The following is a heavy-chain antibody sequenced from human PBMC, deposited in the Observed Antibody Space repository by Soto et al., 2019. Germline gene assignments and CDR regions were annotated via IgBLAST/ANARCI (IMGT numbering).Heavy chain of an antibody. D-gene: IGHD2-8*02. Sequence: QVQLQESGPGLVKPSGTLFLTCGVSGDSITSDSWWTWVRQSPGKGLEWIGERHHKGWTNYNPSLESRVTISIDTSKNEFSLSLSSVTAADTAVFYCALVGPTATGAIDYWGRGTLVTVSS. CDR3: ALVGPTATGAIDY. CDR2: RHHKGWT. CDR1: GDSITSDSW. J-gene: IGHJ4*02. V-gene: IGHV4-4*02.